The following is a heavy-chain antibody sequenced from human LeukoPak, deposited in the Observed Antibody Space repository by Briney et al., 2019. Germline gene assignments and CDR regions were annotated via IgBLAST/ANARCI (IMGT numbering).Heavy chain of an antibody. CDR1: GYTFTCYY. CDR2: INPNSGGT. Sequence: ASVKVSCTASGYTFTCYYMHWVRQAPGQGLEWMGWINPNSGGTNYAQKFQGRVTMTRDTSISTAYMELSRLRSDDTAVYYCARVDGYCSSTSCYGGGWFDPWGQGTLVTVSS. D-gene: IGHD2-2*01. CDR3: ARVDGYCSSTSCYGGGWFDP. V-gene: IGHV1-2*02. J-gene: IGHJ5*02.